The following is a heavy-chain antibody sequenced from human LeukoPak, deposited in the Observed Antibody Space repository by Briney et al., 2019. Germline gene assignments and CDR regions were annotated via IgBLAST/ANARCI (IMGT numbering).Heavy chain of an antibody. J-gene: IGHJ4*02. CDR1: GGSISSSSYY. D-gene: IGHD2-21*02. CDR2: IYYSGST. Sequence: KASETLSLTCTVSGGSISSSSYYWGWIRQPPGKGLEWIGSIYYSGSTYYNPSLKSRVTISVDTSKNQFSLKLSSVTAADTAVYYCARKGKFVTRKYFDYWGQGTLVTVSS. CDR3: ARKGKFVTRKYFDY. V-gene: IGHV4-39*07.